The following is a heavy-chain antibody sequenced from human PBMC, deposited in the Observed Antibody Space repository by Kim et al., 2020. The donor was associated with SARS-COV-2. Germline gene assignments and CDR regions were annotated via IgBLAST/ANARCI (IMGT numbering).Heavy chain of an antibody. CDR1: GGSISSSSYY. J-gene: IGHJ5*02. CDR3: ATRYYYGSGSYFDWFDP. CDR2: IYYSGST. D-gene: IGHD3-10*01. Sequence: SETLSLTCTVSGGSISSSSYYWGWIRQPPGKGLEWIGSIYYSGSTYYNPSLKSRVTISVDTSKNQFSLKLSSVTAADTAVYYCATRYYYGSGSYFDWFDPWGQRTLVTVSS. V-gene: IGHV4-39*01.